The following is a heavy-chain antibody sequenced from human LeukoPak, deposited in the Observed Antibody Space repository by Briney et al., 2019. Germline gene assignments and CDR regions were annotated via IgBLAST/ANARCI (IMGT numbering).Heavy chain of an antibody. J-gene: IGHJ6*03. V-gene: IGHV1-18*01. Sequence: ASVKVSCKASGYTFTGYGISWVRQAPGQGLEWMGWISAYNGNTNYAQKLQGRVTMTTDTSTSTAYMELRSLRSDDTAVYYCARDLNPVRGGWVPGAYYYYYMDVWGKGTTVTVSS. D-gene: IGHD3-10*01. CDR2: ISAYNGNT. CDR1: GYTFTGYG. CDR3: ARDLNPVRGGWVPGAYYYYYMDV.